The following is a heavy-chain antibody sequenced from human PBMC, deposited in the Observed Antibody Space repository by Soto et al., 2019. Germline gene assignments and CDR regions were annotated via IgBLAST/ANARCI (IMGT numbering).Heavy chain of an antibody. D-gene: IGHD6-19*01. J-gene: IGHJ4*02. CDR2: ISYDGSNK. Sequence: GSLRLSCAASGFTVSSYALHWVRQGPGKGLEWVAVISYDGSNKYYADSVKGRFTISRDNSKNTLYLQMNSLRAEDTAVYYCASLREWLVKGVFDYWGQGTLVTVSS. CDR3: ASLREWLVKGVFDY. CDR1: GFTVSSYA. V-gene: IGHV3-30-3*01.